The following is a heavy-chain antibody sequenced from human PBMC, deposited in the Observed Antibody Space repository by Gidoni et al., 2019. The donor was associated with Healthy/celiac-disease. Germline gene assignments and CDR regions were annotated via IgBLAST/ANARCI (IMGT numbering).Heavy chain of an antibody. V-gene: IGHV3-15*01. CDR3: TTGSPTHYYYYGMDV. CDR1: GVTFSNAW. J-gene: IGHJ6*02. Sequence: EVQLVESGGGLVKPGGSLRLSCAASGVTFSNAWMSWVRQAPGKGLEWVGRIKSKTDGGTTDYAAPVKGRFTISRDDSKNTLYLQMNSLKTEDTAVYYCTTGSPTHYYYYGMDVWGQGTTVTVSS. CDR2: IKSKTDGGTT.